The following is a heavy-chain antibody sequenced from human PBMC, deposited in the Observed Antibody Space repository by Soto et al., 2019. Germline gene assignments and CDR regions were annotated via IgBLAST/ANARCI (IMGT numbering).Heavy chain of an antibody. Sequence: QVQLVQSGAEVKKPGASVKVSCKASGYTFTSYDINWVRQATGQGLEWMGWMNPNSGNTGYAQKSPGRVTMTRNTSISTAHMELSSLRSEDTAVYYCARVPERARGDYEVGWGQGTLVTVSS. J-gene: IGHJ4*02. V-gene: IGHV1-8*01. CDR1: GYTFTSYD. CDR3: ARVPERARGDYEVG. D-gene: IGHD4-17*01. CDR2: MNPNSGNT.